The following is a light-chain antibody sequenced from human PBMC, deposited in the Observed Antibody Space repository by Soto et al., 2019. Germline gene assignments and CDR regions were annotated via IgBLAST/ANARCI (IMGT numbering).Light chain of an antibody. Sequence: QSVLIQPPSVSGTPGQRVTISCSGSSSNVGRNTVDWYQQLPGTAPKLLIYSNSQRPSGVPDRFSGSKSGTSASLAISGLQSEDEAEYYCASWDDSLSGSWVFGGGTKL. J-gene: IGLJ3*02. V-gene: IGLV1-44*01. CDR1: SSNVGRNT. CDR2: SNS. CDR3: ASWDDSLSGSWV.